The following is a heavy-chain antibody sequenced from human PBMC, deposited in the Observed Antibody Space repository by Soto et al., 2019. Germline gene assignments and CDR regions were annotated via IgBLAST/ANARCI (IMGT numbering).Heavy chain of an antibody. Sequence: SETLSLTCTVSGGSIISYYWSWILQPPGKGLEWIGYIYYSGSTNYNPSLKSRVTISVDTSKNQFSLKLSSVTAADTAVYYCARGAFTIFGVGQPQTTPMDVWCKGTTVTVS. CDR2: IYYSGST. J-gene: IGHJ6*03. CDR3: ARGAFTIFGVGQPQTTPMDV. D-gene: IGHD3-3*01. CDR1: GGSIISYY. V-gene: IGHV4-59*01.